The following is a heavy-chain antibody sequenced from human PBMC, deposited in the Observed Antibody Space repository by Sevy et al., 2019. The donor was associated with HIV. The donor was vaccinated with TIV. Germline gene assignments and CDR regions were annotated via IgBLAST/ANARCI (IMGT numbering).Heavy chain of an antibody. D-gene: IGHD3-3*01. Sequence: SETLSLTCSVSGGSISRSYWWTWVRQSPGKGLEWIGEVYHSGSTNYNPSLKSRVTISVDKSKNQFSLKLTSVTAADTAIYFCARKHQCSDFWPYFFDYWGQGTLVTVSS. CDR1: GGSISRSYW. J-gene: IGHJ4*02. CDR2: VYHSGST. V-gene: IGHV4-4*02. CDR3: ARKHQCSDFWPYFFDY.